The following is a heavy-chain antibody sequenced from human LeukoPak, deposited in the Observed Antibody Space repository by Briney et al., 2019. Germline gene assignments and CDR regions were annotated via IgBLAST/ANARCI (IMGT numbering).Heavy chain of an antibody. CDR1: GGSFSGYY. CDR3: ARGCRYCSGGSCIGWFDP. CDR2: INHSGST. Sequence: SETLSLTCAVYGGSFSGYYWSWIRQPPGKGLEWIGEINHSGSTNYNPSLKSRVTISVDTSKNQFSLKLSSVTAADTAVYYCARGCRYCSGGSCIGWFDPWGQGTLVTVSS. D-gene: IGHD2-15*01. J-gene: IGHJ5*02. V-gene: IGHV4-34*01.